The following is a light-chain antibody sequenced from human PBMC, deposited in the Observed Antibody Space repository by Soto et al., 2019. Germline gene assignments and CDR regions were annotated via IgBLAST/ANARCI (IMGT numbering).Light chain of an antibody. CDR1: QVIGND. CDR3: LQYHTFPKT. CDR2: EAS. V-gene: IGKV1-17*01. J-gene: IGKJ1*01. Sequence: DIQMTQSPSSLSASVGDRVSITCRASQVIGNDLNWYQQKPGKAPKRLIYEASILQSGVPSRFSVSESGTEFTLTISSLQPEDFATYYCLQYHTFPKTFGQGTNVDIK.